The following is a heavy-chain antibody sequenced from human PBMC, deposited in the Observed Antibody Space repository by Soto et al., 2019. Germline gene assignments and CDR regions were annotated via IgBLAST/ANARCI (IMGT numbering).Heavy chain of an antibody. V-gene: IGHV1-46*01. CDR1: GYKFTTYF. CDR2: IHPSGDT. D-gene: IGHD2-15*01. Sequence: ASVKVSCKASGYKFTTYFIHLVRQAPGQGLEWMGMIHPSGDTGYAQKFRGRVTMTIDTSTTTAYMELRNLTSEDTAVYFSVRGYCTTSPCSGDFQFWGQGTLVTVS. J-gene: IGHJ1*01. CDR3: VRGYCTTSPCSGDFQF.